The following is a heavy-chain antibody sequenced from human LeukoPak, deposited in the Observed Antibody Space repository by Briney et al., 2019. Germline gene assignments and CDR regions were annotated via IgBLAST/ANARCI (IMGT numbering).Heavy chain of an antibody. CDR3: AKDKGSYYYYYYYMDV. J-gene: IGHJ6*03. CDR1: EFTFSSYG. V-gene: IGHV3-30*02. D-gene: IGHD1-26*01. CDR2: IRYDGSNK. Sequence: SGGSLRLSCAASEFTFSSYGMHWVRQAPGKGLDGVAFIRYDGSNKYYADSVKGRFTISRDNSKNTLYLQMNSLRAEDTAVYYCAKDKGSYYYYYYYMDVWGKGTTVTVSS.